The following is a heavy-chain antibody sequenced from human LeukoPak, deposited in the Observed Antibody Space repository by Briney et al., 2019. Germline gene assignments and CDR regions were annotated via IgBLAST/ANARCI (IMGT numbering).Heavy chain of an antibody. V-gene: IGHV1-46*01. J-gene: IGHJ4*02. D-gene: IGHD6-6*01. CDR1: GYAFPSYF. Sequence: ASVKVSCKASGYAFPSYFMHWVRQAPGQGLEWMGIINPTGGSTTYAQKFQGRVTMTRDTSTSTVYMELSSLRSDDTAVYYCARTAARRFDYWGQGTLVTVSS. CDR3: ARTAARRFDY. CDR2: INPTGGST.